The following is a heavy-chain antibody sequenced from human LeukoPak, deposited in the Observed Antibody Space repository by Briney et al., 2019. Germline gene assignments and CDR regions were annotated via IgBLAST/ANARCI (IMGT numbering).Heavy chain of an antibody. D-gene: IGHD2-2*01. Sequence: PSETLSLTCAVYGGSFSGYYWSWIRQPPGKGLEWIGEINHSGSTNYNLSLKSRVTISVDTSKNQFSLKLSSVTAADTAVYYCARGTYCSSTSCYWGSRNWFDPWGQGTLVTVSS. J-gene: IGHJ5*02. CDR3: ARGTYCSSTSCYWGSRNWFDP. V-gene: IGHV4-34*01. CDR2: INHSGST. CDR1: GGSFSGYY.